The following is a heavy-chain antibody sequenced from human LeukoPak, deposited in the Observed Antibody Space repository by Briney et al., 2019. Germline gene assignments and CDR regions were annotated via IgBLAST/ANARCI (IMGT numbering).Heavy chain of an antibody. CDR1: GFTFSDYY. Sequence: PGGSLRLSCAASGFTFSDYYMSWIRQAPGRGLEWVSYISSSGSTIYYADSVKGRFTISRDNAKNSLYLQMNSLRAEDTAIYYCTRVGYIDEGIDYWGQGTLVTVSS. J-gene: IGHJ4*02. D-gene: IGHD5-24*01. V-gene: IGHV3-11*04. CDR3: TRVGYIDEGIDY. CDR2: ISSSGSTI.